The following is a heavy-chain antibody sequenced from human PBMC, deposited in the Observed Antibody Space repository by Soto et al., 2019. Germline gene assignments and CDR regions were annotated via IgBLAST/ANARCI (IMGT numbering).Heavy chain of an antibody. Sequence: QVQLVESGGGVVQPGRSLRLSCAASGFTFSSYGMHWVRQAPGKGLEWVAVIWYDGSNKYYADSVKGRFTISRDNSKKTLYLQMNSLRAEDTAVYYCARDEWGSGSLDYWGQGTLVTVSS. D-gene: IGHD3-10*01. CDR2: IWYDGSNK. CDR1: GFTFSSYG. CDR3: ARDEWGSGSLDY. V-gene: IGHV3-33*01. J-gene: IGHJ4*02.